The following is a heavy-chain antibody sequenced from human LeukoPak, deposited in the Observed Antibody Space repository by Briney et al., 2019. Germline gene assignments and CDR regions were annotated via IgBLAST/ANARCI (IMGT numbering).Heavy chain of an antibody. D-gene: IGHD3-16*01. CDR2: VSSDGSVK. V-gene: IGHV3-30-3*01. J-gene: IGHJ4*02. Sequence: GGSLRLSCAASGFTFNNFAFNWVRQAPGKGREWVAVVSSDGSVKYHADSVKGRFTISRDNSRNTLYLQMNSVTTDDTAVYYCAKATSPYDYVWGTSDWGQGTLVTVSS. CDR1: GFTFNNFA. CDR3: AKATSPYDYVWGTSD.